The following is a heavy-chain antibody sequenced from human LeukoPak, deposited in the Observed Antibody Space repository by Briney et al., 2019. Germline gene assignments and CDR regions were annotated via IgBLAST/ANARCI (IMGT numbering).Heavy chain of an antibody. V-gene: IGHV4-39*01. D-gene: IGHD5-12*01. J-gene: IGHJ4*02. Sequence: SETLSLTCTVSGGSISSSSYYWGWIRQPPGKGLEWIGSIYYSGGTYYNPSLKSRVTISVDTSKNQFSLKLSSVTAADTAVYYCARSYRGYFDYWGQGTLVTVSS. CDR3: ARSYRGYFDY. CDR2: IYYSGGT. CDR1: GGSISSSSYY.